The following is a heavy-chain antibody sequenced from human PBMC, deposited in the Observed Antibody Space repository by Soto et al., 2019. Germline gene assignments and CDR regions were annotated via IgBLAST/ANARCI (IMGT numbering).Heavy chain of an antibody. CDR1: GGSISSYY. D-gene: IGHD2-2*01. V-gene: IGHV4-59*01. J-gene: IGHJ4*02. Sequence: PSETLSLTCTVSGGSISSYYWSWIRQPPGKGLEWIGYIYYSGSTNYNPSLKSRVTISVDTSKNQFSLKLSSVTAADTAVYYCASCARGYCSTITRYSFDYWGQGTLVTVSS. CDR3: ASCARGYCSTITRYSFDY. CDR2: IYYSGST.